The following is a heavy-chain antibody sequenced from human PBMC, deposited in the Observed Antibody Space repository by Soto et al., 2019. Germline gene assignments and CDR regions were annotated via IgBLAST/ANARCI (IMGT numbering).Heavy chain of an antibody. CDR2: IIPIFGTA. Sequence: ASVKVSCKASGGTFSSYAISWVRQAPGQGLEWMGGIIPIFGTANYAQKFQGRVTITADESTSTAYMELSSLRSEDTAVYYCASYIAAAGGESFDYWGQGTLVTVSS. CDR3: ASYIAAAGGESFDY. V-gene: IGHV1-69*13. D-gene: IGHD6-13*01. J-gene: IGHJ4*02. CDR1: GGTFSSYA.